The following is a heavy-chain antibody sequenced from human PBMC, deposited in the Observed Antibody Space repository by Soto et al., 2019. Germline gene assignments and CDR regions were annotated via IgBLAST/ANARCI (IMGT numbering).Heavy chain of an antibody. D-gene: IGHD6-19*01. CDR1: GGTFSSYT. J-gene: IGHJ4*02. CDR2: IIPILGIA. CDR3: ASIIGEVAGTGDY. V-gene: IGHV1-69*02. Sequence: ASVKVSCKASGGTFSSYTISWVRQAPGQGLEWMGRIIPILGIANYAQKFQGRVTITADKSTSTAYMELSSLRSEDTAVYYCASIIGEVAGTGDYWGQGTLVTVSS.